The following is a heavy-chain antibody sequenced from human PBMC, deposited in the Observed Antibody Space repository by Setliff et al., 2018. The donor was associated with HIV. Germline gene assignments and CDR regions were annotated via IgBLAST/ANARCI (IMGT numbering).Heavy chain of an antibody. D-gene: IGHD6-13*01. Sequence: PSETLSLTCTVSGYSMSGGYNWGRIRQSPEKGLEWIGSIYYSGSTYYNPSLKRRVTISVDTSKNQFSLKLSSVTAADTAVYYCARRSSWYGDAFDIWGQGTMVTV. CDR1: GYSMSGGYN. J-gene: IGHJ3*02. V-gene: IGHV4-38-2*02. CDR2: IYYSGST. CDR3: ARRSSWYGDAFDI.